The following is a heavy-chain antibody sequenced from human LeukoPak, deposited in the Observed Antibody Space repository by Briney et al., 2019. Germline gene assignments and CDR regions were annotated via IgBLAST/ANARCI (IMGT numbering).Heavy chain of an antibody. J-gene: IGHJ4*02. V-gene: IGHV3-23*01. D-gene: IGHD5-24*01. CDR3: AREGDGYNGNWGIFDY. CDR1: GFAFSSYA. CDR2: ISGSGGST. Sequence: TGGSLRLSCAASGFAFSSYAMSWVRQAPGKGLEWVSAISGSGGSTYYADSVKGRFTISRDNSKNTLCLQMNSLRAEDTAVYYCAREGDGYNGNWGIFDYWSQGTLVTVSS.